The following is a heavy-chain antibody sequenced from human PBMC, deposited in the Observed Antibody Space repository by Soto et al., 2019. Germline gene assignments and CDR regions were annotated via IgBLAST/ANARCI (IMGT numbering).Heavy chain of an antibody. Sequence: EVQLVESGGGLIQPGGSLRLSCAASGFTVSSHYMSWVRQAPGKGLEWVSVIYSGGSTYYADSVEGRFTISRDNSKNTLYLEMDSQEAEDTAVYYCASDDHGMDVWGQGTTVTVSS. CDR2: IYSGGST. J-gene: IGHJ6*02. V-gene: IGHV3-53*01. CDR3: ASDDHGMDV. CDR1: GFTVSSHY.